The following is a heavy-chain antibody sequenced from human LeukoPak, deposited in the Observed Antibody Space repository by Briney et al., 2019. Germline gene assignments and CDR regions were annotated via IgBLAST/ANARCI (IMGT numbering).Heavy chain of an antibody. CDR2: SKTNTGNP. D-gene: IGHD6-13*01. CDR3: ARDLIPGYSSRSGWFDP. Sequence: ASVKVSCKASGYTFTSYAMNWVRQAPGQGLEWMGWSKTNTGNPTYAQGFTGRFVFSLDTSVSTAYLQISSLKAEDTAVYYCARDLIPGYSSRSGWFDPWGQGTLVTVSS. J-gene: IGHJ5*02. CDR1: GYTFTSYA. V-gene: IGHV7-4-1*02.